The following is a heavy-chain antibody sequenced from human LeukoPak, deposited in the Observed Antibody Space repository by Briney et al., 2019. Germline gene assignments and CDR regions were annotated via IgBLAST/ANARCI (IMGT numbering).Heavy chain of an antibody. CDR3: AKEPSARGWSDP. D-gene: IGHD6-25*01. CDR1: GLTFSSYG. V-gene: IGHV3-23*01. CDR2: ISGSGGST. Sequence: GGSLRLSCAASGLTFSSYGMSWVRQAPGKGLEWVSAISGSGGSTYYADSVKGRFTISRDNSKNTLYLQMNSLRAEDTAVYYCAKEPSARGWSDPWGQGTLVTVSS. J-gene: IGHJ5*02.